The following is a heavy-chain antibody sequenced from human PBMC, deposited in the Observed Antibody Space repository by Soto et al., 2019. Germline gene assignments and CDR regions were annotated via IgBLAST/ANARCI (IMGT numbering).Heavy chain of an antibody. J-gene: IGHJ5*01. CDR1: GVNFSSYG. CDR2: VSGNGGYT. CDR3: ANGPASTVVRVDTRFDS. V-gene: IGHV3-23*01. D-gene: IGHD2-15*01. Sequence: GSLRLYFGGPGVNFSSYGMTWVRRSPVKGLASVFTVSGNGGYTYYSDSVRGRFTICRENSKKTLYLQMDSLRADETAVFYCANGPASTVVRVDTRFDS.